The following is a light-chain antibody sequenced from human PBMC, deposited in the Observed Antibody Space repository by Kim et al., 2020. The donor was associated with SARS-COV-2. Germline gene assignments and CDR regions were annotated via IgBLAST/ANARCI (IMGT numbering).Light chain of an antibody. CDR1: KLAVKY. Sequence: LSPGQPARLPCSGDKLAVKYSCWYPQTPGQSPVLVIYQDSKRPSGIPERFSGSNSGNTAPLTISGTQAMDEADYYCQAWDSSTVVFGGGTQLTVL. CDR3: QAWDSSTVV. V-gene: IGLV3-1*01. J-gene: IGLJ2*01. CDR2: QDS.